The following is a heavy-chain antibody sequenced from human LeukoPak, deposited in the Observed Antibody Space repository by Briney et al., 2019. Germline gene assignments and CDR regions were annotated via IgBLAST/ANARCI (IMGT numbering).Heavy chain of an antibody. CDR1: GGSISSSSYY. J-gene: IGHJ5*02. CDR3: ARLIGMVVATKNWFDP. V-gene: IGHV4-39*07. CDR2: IYYSGST. D-gene: IGHD2-15*01. Sequence: SETLSLTCTVSGGSISSSSYYWGWIRQPPGKGLEWIGSIYYSGSTYYNPSLKSRVTISVDTSKNQFSLKLSSVTAADTAVYYCARLIGMVVATKNWFDPWGQGTLATVSS.